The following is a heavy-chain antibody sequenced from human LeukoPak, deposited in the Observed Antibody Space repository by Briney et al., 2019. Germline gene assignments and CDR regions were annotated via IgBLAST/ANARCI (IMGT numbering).Heavy chain of an antibody. Sequence: SKTLSLTCTVSGGSISSYYWSWIRQPPGKGLEWIGYIYYSGSTNYNPSLKSRVTISVDTSKNQFSLKLSSVTAADTAVYYCARAYPAATYGMDVWGQGTTVTVSS. J-gene: IGHJ6*02. D-gene: IGHD2-2*01. CDR1: GGSISSYY. CDR2: IYYSGST. V-gene: IGHV4-59*01. CDR3: ARAYPAATYGMDV.